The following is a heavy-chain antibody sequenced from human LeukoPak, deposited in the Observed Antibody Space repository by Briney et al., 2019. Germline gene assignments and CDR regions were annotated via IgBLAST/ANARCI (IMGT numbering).Heavy chain of an antibody. V-gene: IGHV3-64D*06. Sequence: PGGSLRLSCSASGFTFSSYAMHWVRQAPGKGLEYVPAISSNGGSTYYADSVKGRFTISRDNSKNTLYLQMSSLRAEDTAVYYCVKHYDILTGLGYYFDYWGQGTLVTVSS. CDR2: ISSNGGST. D-gene: IGHD3-9*01. J-gene: IGHJ4*02. CDR1: GFTFSSYA. CDR3: VKHYDILTGLGYYFDY.